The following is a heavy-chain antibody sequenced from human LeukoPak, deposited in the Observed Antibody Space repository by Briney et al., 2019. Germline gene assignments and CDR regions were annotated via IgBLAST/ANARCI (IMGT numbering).Heavy chain of an antibody. D-gene: IGHD5-18*01. CDR1: GYTLTELS. CDR2: MNPNSGNT. V-gene: IGHV1-8*03. Sequence: ASVKVSCKVSGYTLTELSMHWVRQAPGKGLEWMGWMNPNSGNTGYAQKFQGRVTITRNTSISTAYMELSSLRSEDTAVYYCARGRYSYGANWFDPWGQGTLVTVSS. CDR3: ARGRYSYGANWFDP. J-gene: IGHJ5*02.